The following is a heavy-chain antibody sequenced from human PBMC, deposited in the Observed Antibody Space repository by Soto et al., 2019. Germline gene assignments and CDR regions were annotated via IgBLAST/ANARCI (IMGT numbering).Heavy chain of an antibody. J-gene: IGHJ6*03. CDR3: ARGAYFDWYYYYMDV. Sequence: GGSLRLSCAASGFTFSSYWMSWVRQAPGKGLEWVANIKQDGSEKYYVGSVKGRFTISRDNAKNSLYLQMNSLRAEDTAVYYCARGAYFDWYYYYMDVWGKGTTVTVSS. V-gene: IGHV3-7*01. CDR2: IKQDGSEK. D-gene: IGHD3-9*01. CDR1: GFTFSSYW.